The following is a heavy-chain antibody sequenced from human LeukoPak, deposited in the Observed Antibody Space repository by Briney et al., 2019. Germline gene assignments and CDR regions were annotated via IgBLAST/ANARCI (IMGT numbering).Heavy chain of an antibody. CDR2: IYYSGST. J-gene: IGHJ4*02. CDR1: GGPINSGDYY. Sequence: SETLSLTCTVSGGPINSGDYYWVWIRQPPGKGLEWIGYIYYSGSTNYNPSLKSRVTISVDTSKNQFSLKLSSVTAEDTAVYYCARVDSGSRFLLHFDYWGQGTLVTVSS. D-gene: IGHD1-26*01. V-gene: IGHV4-61*08. CDR3: ARVDSGSRFLLHFDY.